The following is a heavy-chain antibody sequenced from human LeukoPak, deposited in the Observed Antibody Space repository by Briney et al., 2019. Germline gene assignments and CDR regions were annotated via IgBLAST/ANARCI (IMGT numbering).Heavy chain of an antibody. CDR1: GFTFSSHA. CDR3: AKGPDRLLTNYESQFFDY. J-gene: IGHJ4*02. Sequence: RTGGSLRLSCAASGFTFSSHAMSWVRQAPGKGLEWVSAISGSGGSTYYADSVKGRFTISRDNSKNTLYLQMNSLRAEDTAVYYCAKGPDRLLTNYESQFFDYWGQGTLVTVSS. CDR2: ISGSGGST. D-gene: IGHD3-22*01. V-gene: IGHV3-23*01.